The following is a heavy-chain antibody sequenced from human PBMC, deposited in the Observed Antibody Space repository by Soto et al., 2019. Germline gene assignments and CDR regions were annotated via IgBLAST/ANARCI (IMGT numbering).Heavy chain of an antibody. Sequence: RLSCAASGFTFSSYAMSWVRQAPGKGLEWVSAISGSGGSTYYADSVKGRFTISRDNSKNTLYLQMNSLRAEDTAVYYCAKGAPDYDFWSGPVAYYYGMDVWGQGTTVTVYS. CDR2: ISGSGGST. D-gene: IGHD3-3*01. J-gene: IGHJ6*02. V-gene: IGHV3-23*01. CDR1: GFTFSSYA. CDR3: AKGAPDYDFWSGPVAYYYGMDV.